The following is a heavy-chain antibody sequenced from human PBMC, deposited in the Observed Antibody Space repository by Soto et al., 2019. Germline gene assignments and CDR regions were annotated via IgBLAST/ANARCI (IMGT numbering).Heavy chain of an antibody. CDR1: GFTFSSYS. CDR3: ARDGLSVAGKTYYYYGMDV. Sequence: GGSLRLSCAASGFTFSSYSMNWVRQAPGKGLEWVSSISSSSSYRYYADSVKGRFTISRDNAKNSLYLQMNSLRAEDTAVYYCARDGLSVAGKTYYYYGMDVWGQGTTVTVSS. D-gene: IGHD6-19*01. CDR2: ISSSSSYR. V-gene: IGHV3-21*01. J-gene: IGHJ6*02.